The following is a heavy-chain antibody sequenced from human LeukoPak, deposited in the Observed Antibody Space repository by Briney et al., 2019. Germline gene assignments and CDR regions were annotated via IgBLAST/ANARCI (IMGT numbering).Heavy chain of an antibody. J-gene: IGHJ6*03. CDR2: IRYDGSNK. V-gene: IGHV3-30*02. D-gene: IGHD3-10*01. Sequence: PGGSLRLSCAASGFTFSSFGMHWVRQAPGKGLEWVAFIRYDGSNKYYADSVKGRFTISRDNSKNTLYLQMNSLRAEDTAVYYCARAVTMVRGVIINYYYYMDVWGKGTTVTVSS. CDR1: GFTFSSFG. CDR3: ARAVTMVRGVIINYYYYMDV.